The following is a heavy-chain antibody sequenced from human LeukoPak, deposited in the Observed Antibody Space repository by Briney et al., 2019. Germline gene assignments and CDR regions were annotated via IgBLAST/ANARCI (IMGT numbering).Heavy chain of an antibody. CDR1: GFTFDDYG. CDR2: INWNGGST. Sequence: GGSLRLSCAASGFTFDDYGMSWVRQAPGKGLEWVSGINWNGGSTGYADSVKGRFTIPRDNAKNSLYLQMNSLRAEDTAVYYCARGTTVTTLGFDYFDYWGQGTLVTVSS. CDR3: ARGTTVTTLGFDYFDY. D-gene: IGHD4-17*01. J-gene: IGHJ4*02. V-gene: IGHV3-20*04.